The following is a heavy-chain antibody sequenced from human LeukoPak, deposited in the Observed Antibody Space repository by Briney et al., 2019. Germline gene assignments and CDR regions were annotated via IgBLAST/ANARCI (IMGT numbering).Heavy chain of an antibody. V-gene: IGHV1-18*01. Sequence: ASVKVSCKVSGYTSPFYGITWVRQAPGQGLGWMGWISTETQSPNYAQKLQGRVTMTTDTSTSTAYMELRSLRSDDTAVYYCARATYGSSSWPDYWGQGTLVTVSS. D-gene: IGHD6-13*01. CDR1: GYTSPFYG. J-gene: IGHJ4*02. CDR2: ISTETQSP. CDR3: ARATYGSSSWPDY.